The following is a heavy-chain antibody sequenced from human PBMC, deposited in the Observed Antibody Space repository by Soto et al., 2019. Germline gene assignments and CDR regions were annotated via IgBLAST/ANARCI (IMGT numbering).Heavy chain of an antibody. D-gene: IGHD3-10*01. CDR2: ISSSSSYI. V-gene: IGHV3-21*01. CDR3: ARVTPFGSSLFDY. J-gene: IGHJ4*02. Sequence: GGSLRLSCAASGFTFSSYAMSWVRQAPGKGLEWVSSISSSSSYIYYADSVKGRFTISRDNAKNSLYLQMNSLRAEDTAVYHCARVTPFGSSLFDYWGQGALVTVS. CDR1: GFTFSSYA.